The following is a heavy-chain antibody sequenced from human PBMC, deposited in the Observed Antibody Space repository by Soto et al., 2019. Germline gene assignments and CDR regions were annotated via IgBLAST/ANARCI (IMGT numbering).Heavy chain of an antibody. CDR2: IYYSGST. J-gene: IGHJ6*02. V-gene: IGHV4-30-4*01. CDR3: ALQGYCISTSCYNGMDV. D-gene: IGHD2-2*01. Sequence: QVQLQESGPGLVKPSQTLSLTCTVSGGSISSGDYYWSWIRQPPGKGLEWIGYIYYSGSTYYNPSLTGRFTISVDTSKNPFSLKLSSVTAADTAVYYCALQGYCISTSCYNGMDVWGQGTTVTVSS. CDR1: GGSISSGDYY.